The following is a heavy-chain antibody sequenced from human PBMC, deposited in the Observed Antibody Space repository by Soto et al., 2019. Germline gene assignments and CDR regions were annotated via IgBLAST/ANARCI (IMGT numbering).Heavy chain of an antibody. Sequence: SETLSLTCAVYGGSFSGYYWSWIRQPPGKGLEWIGEINHSGSTNYNPSLKSRVTISVDTSKNQFSLKLSSVTAADTAVYYCARGSLRWDYSNYADYWGQGTLVTVSS. CDR3: ARGSLRWDYSNYADY. CDR2: INHSGST. J-gene: IGHJ4*02. CDR1: GGSFSGYY. V-gene: IGHV4-34*01. D-gene: IGHD4-4*01.